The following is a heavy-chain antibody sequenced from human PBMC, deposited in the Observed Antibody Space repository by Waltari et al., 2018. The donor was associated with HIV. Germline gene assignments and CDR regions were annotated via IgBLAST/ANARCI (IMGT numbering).Heavy chain of an antibody. CDR2: IIPILDLS. Sequence: QVHLVQSEAEVKKPGSSVRVSWKASGDTLSRYTINWVRQAPGQGLEWMGRIIPILDLSNSAQKFQDRVTIMADKSTNTAYMDLSSLTSEDTAVYYCARGKGYYGMDVWGQGTTVTVSS. CDR1: GDTLSRYT. J-gene: IGHJ6*02. V-gene: IGHV1-69*02. CDR3: ARGKGYYGMDV.